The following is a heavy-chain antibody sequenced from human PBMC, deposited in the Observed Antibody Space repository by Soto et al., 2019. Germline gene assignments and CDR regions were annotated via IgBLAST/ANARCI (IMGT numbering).Heavy chain of an antibody. Sequence: QVQLVESGGGVVQPGRSLRLSCAASEFTFSSYAMHWVRQAPGKGLEWVAVITYDGSNKYYEDSVKGRFTISRENSKNKLYMHMNSLRAEDTAVYYCSRDLSGSYVFDIWGQGTMVTVSS. CDR3: SRDLSGSYVFDI. CDR2: ITYDGSNK. D-gene: IGHD1-26*01. CDR1: EFTFSSYA. V-gene: IGHV3-30-3*01. J-gene: IGHJ3*02.